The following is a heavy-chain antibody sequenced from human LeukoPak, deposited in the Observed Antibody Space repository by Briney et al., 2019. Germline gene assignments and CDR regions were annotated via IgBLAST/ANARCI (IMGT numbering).Heavy chain of an antibody. Sequence: SETLSLTCTVSGGSISSGGYYWSWIRQHPGKGLEWIVYIYYSGSTYYNPSLKSRVTISVDTSKNQFSLKLSSVTAADTAVYYCARADYGGTSSYFDYWGQGTLVTVSS. CDR1: GGSISSGGYY. CDR3: ARADYGGTSSYFDY. J-gene: IGHJ4*02. D-gene: IGHD4-23*01. V-gene: IGHV4-31*03. CDR2: IYYSGST.